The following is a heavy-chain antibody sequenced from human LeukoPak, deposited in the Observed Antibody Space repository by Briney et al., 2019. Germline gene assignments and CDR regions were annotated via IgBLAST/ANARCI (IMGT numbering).Heavy chain of an antibody. Sequence: SETLSLTCTVSGGSFRNYYWSWIRQSPGKGLEWIGYIYYTGSTNYNPSLKSRVTISVDTSKNQFSLKLSSVTAADTAVYYCARDKEQWPSGHVFHIWGQGTVVTVSS. J-gene: IGHJ3*02. CDR2: IYYTGST. CDR3: ARDKEQWPSGHVFHI. D-gene: IGHD6-19*01. V-gene: IGHV4-59*01. CDR1: GGSFRNYY.